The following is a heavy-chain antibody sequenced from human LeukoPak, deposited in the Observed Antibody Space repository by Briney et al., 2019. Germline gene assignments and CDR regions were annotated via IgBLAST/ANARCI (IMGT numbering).Heavy chain of an antibody. CDR1: GYSFTSYW. V-gene: IGHV5-51*01. CDR2: IYPGDSDT. J-gene: IGHJ3*02. Sequence: GESMKISCKGSGYSFTSYWIGWVRQMPGKGLEWMGIIYPGDSDTRYSPSFQGQVTISADKSISTAYLQWSSLKASDTATYYCARPPAQRDYDAFDIWGQGTMVTVSS. CDR3: ARPPAQRDYDAFDI. D-gene: IGHD3/OR15-3a*01.